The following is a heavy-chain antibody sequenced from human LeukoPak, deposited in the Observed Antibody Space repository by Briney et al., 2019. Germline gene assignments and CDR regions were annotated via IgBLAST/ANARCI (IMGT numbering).Heavy chain of an antibody. CDR2: IKQDGSEK. V-gene: IGHV3-7*01. D-gene: IGHD4-17*01. Sequence: PGGSLRLSCAASRFTFSSYWMSWVRQAPGKGLEWVANIKQDGSEKYYVDSVKGRFTISRDNAKNSLYLQMNSLRAEDTAVYYCARYRLRGYYFDYWGQGTLVTVSS. CDR3: ARYRLRGYYFDY. J-gene: IGHJ4*02. CDR1: RFTFSSYW.